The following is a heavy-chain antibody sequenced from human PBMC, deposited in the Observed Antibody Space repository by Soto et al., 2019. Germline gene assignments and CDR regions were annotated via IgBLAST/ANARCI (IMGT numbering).Heavy chain of an antibody. CDR2: IYPGDSDT. D-gene: IGHD6-6*01. V-gene: IGHV5-51*01. J-gene: IGHJ6*03. CDR1: GYSFTSYW. Sequence: GESLKISCKGSGYSFTSYWIGWVRQMPGKGLEWMGIIYPGDSDTRYSPSFQGQVTISADKSISTAYLQWSSLKASDTAMYYCARHDQVPYSSSSRMRSDYYYYYMDVWGKGTTVTVSS. CDR3: ARHDQVPYSSSSRMRSDYYYYYMDV.